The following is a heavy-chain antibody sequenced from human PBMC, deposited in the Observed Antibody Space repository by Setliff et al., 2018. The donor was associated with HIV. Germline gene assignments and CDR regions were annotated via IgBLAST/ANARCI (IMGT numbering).Heavy chain of an antibody. CDR3: ARAGGGATDQAFDI. D-gene: IGHD2-2*01. Sequence: GASVKVSCKAFGYSFTSYFLHWVRQAPGQGLEWLGIIDPNGGATSNAQKLQGRLTVTTDTSTSTLYMELSNLRSDDTAVYYCARAGGGATDQAFDIWGQGTMVTVSS. J-gene: IGHJ3*02. CDR1: GYSFTSYF. V-gene: IGHV1-46*01. CDR2: IDPNGGAT.